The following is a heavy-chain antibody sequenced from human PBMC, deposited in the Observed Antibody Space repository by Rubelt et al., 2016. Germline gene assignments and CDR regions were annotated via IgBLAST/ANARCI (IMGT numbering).Heavy chain of an antibody. Sequence: QVQLQESGPGLVKPSETLSLTCTVSGGSISSYYWSWIRQPPGKGLEWIGYIYYSGSTNYNPSLKSRVTISVDTSKNQFSLKLSSVTAADTAVYYCARHNIMRGLLDAFDYWGQGTLVTVSS. CDR3: ARHNIMRGLLDAFDY. D-gene: IGHD2-15*01. V-gene: IGHV4-59*08. CDR1: GGSISSYY. CDR2: IYYSGST. J-gene: IGHJ4*02.